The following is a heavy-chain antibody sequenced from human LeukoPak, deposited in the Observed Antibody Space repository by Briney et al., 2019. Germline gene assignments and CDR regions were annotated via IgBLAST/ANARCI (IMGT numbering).Heavy chain of an antibody. CDR3: ARSIYSGSYYFDY. V-gene: IGHV3-53*01. CDR1: GLAISSNY. Sequence: GGSLRLSCAASGLAISSNYMSWVRQAPGKGLEWVSAIYSGGSTYYADSERGRFTISRDHSKNTLYLQMNSLRAEDTAVYYCARSIYSGSYYFDYWGQGTLVTVSS. CDR2: IYSGGST. J-gene: IGHJ4*02. D-gene: IGHD1-26*01.